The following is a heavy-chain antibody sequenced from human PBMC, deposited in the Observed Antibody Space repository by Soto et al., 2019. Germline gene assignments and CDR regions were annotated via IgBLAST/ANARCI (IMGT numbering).Heavy chain of an antibody. V-gene: IGHV3-23*01. CDR3: AKVKTWTYLDY. Sequence: GGSLRLSCAASGFTFSTYAMTWVRQAPGRGLEWVSSISGSGDTTYYTDSVEGRFTISRDNSKNTLYLQMNSLRAEDTAIYYCAKVKTWTYLDYWGQGTLVTVSS. CDR2: ISGSGDTT. J-gene: IGHJ4*02. D-gene: IGHD5-12*01. CDR1: GFTFSTYA.